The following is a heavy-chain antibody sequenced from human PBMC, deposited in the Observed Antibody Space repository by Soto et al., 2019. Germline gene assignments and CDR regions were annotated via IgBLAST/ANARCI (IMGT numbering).Heavy chain of an antibody. Sequence: TSETLSLTCNVSGGSISSGDYYWTWIRQSPGKGLEWIGYIYYTGSTLYSPSLKSRVTISLDTSENHFSLDMNSVTAADTAVYFCARVSGHNTGYYSVYFMDVWGQGTTVTVSS. CDR1: GGSISSGDYY. D-gene: IGHD5-18*01. J-gene: IGHJ6*02. CDR3: ARVSGHNTGYYSVYFMDV. V-gene: IGHV4-30-4*01. CDR2: IYYTGST.